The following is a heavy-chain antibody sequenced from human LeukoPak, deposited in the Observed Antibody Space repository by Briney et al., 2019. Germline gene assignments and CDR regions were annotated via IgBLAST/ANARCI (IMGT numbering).Heavy chain of an antibody. J-gene: IGHJ5*02. D-gene: IGHD5-12*01. V-gene: IGHV3-9*01. CDR3: AKDSGYDYENWFDP. CDR1: GFTFDDYA. CDR2: ISWNSGSI. Sequence: SGGSQRLSCAASGFTFDDYAMHWVRHAPGKGLEWVSGISWNSGSIGYADSVKGRFTISRDNAKNSLYLQMNSLRAEDTALYYCAKDSGYDYENWFDPWGQGTLVTVSS.